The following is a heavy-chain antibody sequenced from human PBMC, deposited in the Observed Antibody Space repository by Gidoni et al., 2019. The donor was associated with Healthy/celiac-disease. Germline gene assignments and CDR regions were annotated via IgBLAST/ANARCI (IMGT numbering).Heavy chain of an antibody. CDR2: ISYDGSNK. V-gene: IGHV3-30-3*01. CDR1: GFTFSSYA. CDR3: ARGEGASGSSWGNYFDY. D-gene: IGHD6-13*01. J-gene: IGHJ4*02. Sequence: VESGGGVVQPGRSLRLSCAASGFTFSSYAMHWVRQAPGKGLEWVAVISYDGSNKYYADSVKGRFTISRDNSKNTLYLQMNSLRAEDTAVYYCARGEGASGSSWGNYFDYWGQGTLVTVSS.